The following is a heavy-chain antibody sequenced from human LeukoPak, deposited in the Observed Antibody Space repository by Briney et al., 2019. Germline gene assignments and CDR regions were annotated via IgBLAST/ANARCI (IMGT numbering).Heavy chain of an antibody. CDR3: ASTVERIAVAGTFYYGMDV. V-gene: IGHV3-74*01. Sequence: GGSLRLSCAASGFTFSSYWMHWVRQAPGKGLVWVSRINSDGSSTSYADSVKGRFTISRDNAKNTLYLQMNSLRAEDTAVYYCASTVERIAVAGTFYYGMDVWGQGTTVTVSS. CDR2: INSDGSST. CDR1: GFTFSSYW. D-gene: IGHD6-19*01. J-gene: IGHJ6*02.